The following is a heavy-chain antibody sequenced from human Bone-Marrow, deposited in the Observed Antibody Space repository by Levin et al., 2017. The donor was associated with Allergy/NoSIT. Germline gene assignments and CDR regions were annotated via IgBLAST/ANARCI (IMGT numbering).Heavy chain of an antibody. CDR2: IKQDGSEK. J-gene: IGHJ4*02. V-gene: IGHV3-7*03. CDR3: ARGGRYCSGGSCYPFDY. D-gene: IGHD2-15*01. Sequence: LSLTCAASGFTFSSYWMSWVRQAPGKGLEWVANIKQDGSEKYYVDSVKGRFTISRDNAKNSLYLQMNSLRAEDTAVYYCARGGRYCSGGSCYPFDYWGQGTLVTVSS. CDR1: GFTFSSYW.